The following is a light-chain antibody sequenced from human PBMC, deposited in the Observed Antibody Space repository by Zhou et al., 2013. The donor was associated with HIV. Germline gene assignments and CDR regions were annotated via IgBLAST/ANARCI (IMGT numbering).Light chain of an antibody. J-gene: IGKJ1*01. CDR1: QSIGNW. CDR2: MTS. V-gene: IGKV1-5*03. CDR3: HQYNTYSWT. Sequence: DILMTQSPSTLSASVGDRVTISCRASQSIGNWLAWYQQKPGKAPKLLIYMTSNLENGVPSKFSGSGSGTEFTLTINSLQAEESATYYCHQYNTYSWTFGQGTKVEIK.